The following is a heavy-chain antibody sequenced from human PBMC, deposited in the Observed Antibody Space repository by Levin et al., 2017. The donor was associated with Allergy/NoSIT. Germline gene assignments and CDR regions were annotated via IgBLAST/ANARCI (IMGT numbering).Heavy chain of an antibody. J-gene: IGHJ6*02. V-gene: IGHV3-33*01. CDR1: GFTFSSYG. CDR3: ARDTPEYDSSGYYYYYYYGMDV. D-gene: IGHD3-22*01. Sequence: GESLKISCAASGFTFSSYGMHWVRQAPGKGLEWVAVIWYDGSNKYYADSVKGRFTISRDNSKNTLYLQMNSLRAEDTAVYYCARDTPEYDSSGYYYYYYYGMDVWGQGTTVTVSS. CDR2: IWYDGSNK.